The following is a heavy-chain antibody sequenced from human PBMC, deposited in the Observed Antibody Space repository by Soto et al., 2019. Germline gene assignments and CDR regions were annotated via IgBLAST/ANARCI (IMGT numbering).Heavy chain of an antibody. J-gene: IGHJ3*02. CDR3: TREGYYYDSSGYYYFEDAFDI. Sequence: GGSLRLSCTASGFTFGDYAMSWLRQAPGKGLEWVGFIRSKAYGGTTEYAASVKGRFTISRDDSKSIAYLQMNSLKTEDTAVYYCTREGYYYDSSGYYYFEDAFDIWGQGTMVT. CDR2: IRSKAYGGTT. V-gene: IGHV3-49*03. CDR1: GFTFGDYA. D-gene: IGHD3-22*01.